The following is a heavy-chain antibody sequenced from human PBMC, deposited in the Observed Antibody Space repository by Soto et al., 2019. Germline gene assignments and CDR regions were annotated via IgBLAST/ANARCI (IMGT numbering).Heavy chain of an antibody. Sequence: GGSLRLSCAASGFTFSSYWMSWVRQAPGKGLEWVANIKQDGSEKYYVDSLKGRFTISRDNAKNSLYLQMNSLRAEDTAVYYCARDPRGTVVRDFIDYWGQGTLVTVSS. CDR3: ARDPRGTVVRDFIDY. D-gene: IGHD3-10*01. J-gene: IGHJ4*02. CDR2: IKQDGSEK. CDR1: GFTFSSYW. V-gene: IGHV3-7*05.